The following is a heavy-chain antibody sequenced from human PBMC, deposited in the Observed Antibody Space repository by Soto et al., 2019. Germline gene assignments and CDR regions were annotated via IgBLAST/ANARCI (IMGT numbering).Heavy chain of an antibody. CDR2: ISGSGGST. D-gene: IGHD3-10*01. V-gene: IGHV3-23*01. J-gene: IGHJ3*02. CDR3: AKPKSARGVIIEAFDI. CDR1: GFTFSSYA. Sequence: PGGSLRLSCAASGFTFSSYAMSWVRQAPGKGLEWLSAISGSGGSTYYADSVKGRFTISRDNSKNTLYLQMNSLRAEDTAVYYCAKPKSARGVIIEAFDIWGQGTMV.